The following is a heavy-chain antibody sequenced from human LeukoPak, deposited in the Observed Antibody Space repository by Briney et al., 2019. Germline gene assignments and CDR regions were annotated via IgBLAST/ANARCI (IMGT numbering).Heavy chain of an antibody. CDR1: GYIFTAYY. CDR2: ISAYNGNT. J-gene: IGHJ4*02. Sequence: ASLRVSCTASGYIFTAYYMHWVRQAPGQGLEWMGWISAYNGNTNYAQKLQGRVTMTTDTSTSTAYMELRSLRSDDTAVYYCAAGILTLPFDYWGQGTLVTVSS. V-gene: IGHV1-18*04. CDR3: AAGILTLPFDY. D-gene: IGHD3-9*01.